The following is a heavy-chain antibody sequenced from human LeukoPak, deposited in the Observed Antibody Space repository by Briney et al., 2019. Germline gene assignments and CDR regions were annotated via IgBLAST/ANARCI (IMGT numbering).Heavy chain of an antibody. CDR2: INHSGST. CDR3: ARALRGYCSSTSCFHFDY. D-gene: IGHD2-2*01. CDR1: GGSFSGYY. J-gene: IGHJ4*02. Sequence: SETLSLTCAVYGGSFSGYYWSWIRQPPEKGLEWIGEINHSGSTNYNPSLTSRVTISVDTSKNQFSLKLSSVTAADTAVYYCARALRGYCSSTSCFHFDYWGQGTLVTVSS. V-gene: IGHV4-34*01.